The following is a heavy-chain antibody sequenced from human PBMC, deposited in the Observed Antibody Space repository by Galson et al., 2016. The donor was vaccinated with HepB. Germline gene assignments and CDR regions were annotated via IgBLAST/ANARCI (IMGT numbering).Heavy chain of an antibody. CDR1: GYTFSSHH. D-gene: IGHD6-19*01. V-gene: IGHV1-46*01. CDR2: MNPTSGRT. Sequence: KVSCKASGYTFSSHHMHWVRQAPGQGLEWMGAMNPTSGRTNYAQKFQGRVAMTRDTSTSTVYMELSSLTSDDTAIYYCARDSSDWSLPSGLYGMDVWGRGTTVTVSS. J-gene: IGHJ6*02. CDR3: ARDSSDWSLPSGLYGMDV.